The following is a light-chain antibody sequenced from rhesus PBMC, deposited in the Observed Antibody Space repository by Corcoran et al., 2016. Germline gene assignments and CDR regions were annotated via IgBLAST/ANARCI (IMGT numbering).Light chain of an antibody. CDR1: QSVNSY. Sequence: QVILTQSPATLSLSPGERATLSCRASQSVNSYLAWYQQKPGQAPRLPIYGASSRATGIPDSFSGSGSGTDFPLTISSLEPEDVGVYHCYQHSSGLTFGGGTKVEIK. V-gene: IGKV3-10*01. CDR2: GAS. J-gene: IGKJ4*01. CDR3: YQHSSGLT.